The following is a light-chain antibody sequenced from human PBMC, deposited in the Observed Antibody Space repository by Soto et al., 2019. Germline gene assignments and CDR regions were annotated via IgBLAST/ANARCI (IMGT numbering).Light chain of an antibody. J-gene: IGLJ1*01. CDR2: AVS. CDR1: SSDVGLYDY. Sequence: QSVLTQPASVSGSPGQSITISCTGTSSDVGLYDYVSWYQQHPGKAPHLMIYAVSNRPSGVSNRFSASKSGNTASLFISGLQAEDEADYYCSSYTSDSSYVFGSGTRSPS. V-gene: IGLV2-14*01. CDR3: SSYTSDSSYV.